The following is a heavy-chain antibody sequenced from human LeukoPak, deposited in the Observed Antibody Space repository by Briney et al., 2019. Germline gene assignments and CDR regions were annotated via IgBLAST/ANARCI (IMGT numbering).Heavy chain of an antibody. V-gene: IGHV1-18*01. J-gene: IGHJ4*02. CDR2: ISAYNGNT. D-gene: IGHD3-22*01. Sequence: ASVKVSCKASGYTFTSYGISWVRQAPGQGLEWMGWISAYNGNTNYAQKLQGRVTMTTDTSTSTAYMELRSLRSDDTAVYYCAARARGYYYDSSGYYGIKCWGQGTLVTVSS. CDR3: AARARGYYYDSSGYYGIKC. CDR1: GYTFTSYG.